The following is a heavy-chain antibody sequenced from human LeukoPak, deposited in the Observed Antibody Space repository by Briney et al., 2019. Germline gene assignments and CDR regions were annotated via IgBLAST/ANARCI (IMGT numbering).Heavy chain of an antibody. V-gene: IGHV3-21*01. CDR3: ARDLSTYYYDSSARGEFDY. D-gene: IGHD3-22*01. CDR2: ISSSSSYI. Sequence: GGSLRLSCAASGFTFNTYGMHWVRQAPGKGLEWVSSISSSSSYIYYADSVKGRFTISRDNAKNSLYLQMNSLRAEDTAVYYCARDLSTYYYDSSARGEFDYWGQGTLVTVSS. CDR1: GFTFNTYG. J-gene: IGHJ4*02.